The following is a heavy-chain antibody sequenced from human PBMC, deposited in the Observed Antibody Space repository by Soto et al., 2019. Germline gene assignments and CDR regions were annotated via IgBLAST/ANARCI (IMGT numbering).Heavy chain of an antibody. CDR1: GFALSTSEMG. Sequence: QITLKESGPTLVKPTQTLTLTCTFSGFALSTSEMGMGRIRQPPGKAVEWLALIYWDDDKRYNPSLKNRLTISKDTSKNQVVLTMTNMDPVDTATYYCTHRSGMAGYSWLPGFWGQGTLVTVSS. D-gene: IGHD5-12*01. V-gene: IGHV2-5*02. CDR3: THRSGMAGYSWLPGF. J-gene: IGHJ4*02. CDR2: IYWDDDK.